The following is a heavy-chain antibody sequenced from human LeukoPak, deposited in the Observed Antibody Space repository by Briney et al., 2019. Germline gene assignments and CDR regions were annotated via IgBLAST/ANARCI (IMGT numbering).Heavy chain of an antibody. CDR1: GYTFTNYY. D-gene: IGHD4-17*01. V-gene: IGHV1-46*01. Sequence: ASVKVSCKASGYTFTNYYMHWVRQAPGQGLEWMVIINPSGGSTSSAQKFQGRVTMTRDTSTNTVYMVLRSLTSEDTAMYYCATAVTPYGCFDPWGQGTLVTVSS. CDR2: INPSGGST. J-gene: IGHJ5*02. CDR3: ATAVTPYGCFDP.